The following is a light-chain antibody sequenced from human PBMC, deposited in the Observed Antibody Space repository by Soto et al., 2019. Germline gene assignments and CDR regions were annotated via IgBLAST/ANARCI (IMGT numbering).Light chain of an antibody. CDR1: QSISTY. V-gene: IGKV1-39*01. CDR3: QQSYSTPLT. J-gene: IGKJ2*01. CDR2: AAS. Sequence: DIQMTQSPSSLSASVGDRVTITCRASQSISTYLNWYQQKPGKAPKVLIYAASSLQSGVPSRFSGTGSGTDFNLTISSLQPEDFATYFCQQSYSTPLTVGQGTKLEI.